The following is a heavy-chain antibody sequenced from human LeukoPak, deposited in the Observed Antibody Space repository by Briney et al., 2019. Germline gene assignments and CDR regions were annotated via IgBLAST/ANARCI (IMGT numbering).Heavy chain of an antibody. J-gene: IGHJ6*04. Sequence: PSETLSLTCTVSGGSISSYYWSWIRQPPGKGLEWIGYIYYSGSTNYNPSLKSRVTISVDTSKNQFSLKLSSVTAADTAVYYCARVMVRGFSMDVWGKGTTVTISS. CDR1: GGSISSYY. V-gene: IGHV4-59*01. CDR3: ARVMVRGFSMDV. CDR2: IYYSGST. D-gene: IGHD3-10*01.